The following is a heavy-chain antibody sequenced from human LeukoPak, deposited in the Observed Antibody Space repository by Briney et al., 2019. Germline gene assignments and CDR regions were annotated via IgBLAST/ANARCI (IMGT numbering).Heavy chain of an antibody. J-gene: IGHJ1*01. Sequence: PSETLSLTCTASGGSISSYYWNWIRQPPGKGLEWIGYIYYSGSTNYNPSLKSRVTISVDRSKNQFSLKLSSVTAADTAVYYCARSRGVLDYFHHWGQGTLVTVSS. CDR3: ARSRGVLDYFHH. V-gene: IGHV4-59*01. CDR2: IYYSGST. D-gene: IGHD3-3*01. CDR1: GGSISSYY.